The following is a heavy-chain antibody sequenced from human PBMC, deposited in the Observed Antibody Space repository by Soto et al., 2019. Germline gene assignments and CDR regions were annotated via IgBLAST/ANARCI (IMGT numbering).Heavy chain of an antibody. V-gene: IGHV1-2*02. J-gene: IGHJ6*02. CDR1: GYTFTGCY. D-gene: IGHD2-2*01. CDR3: ADEGYCSSTSCYRGNGMDV. CDR2: INPNSGGT. Sequence: ASVKVSCKASGYTFTGCYIHWVRQAPGQGLEWMGWINPNSGGTNYAQKFQGRVTMTRDTSISTAYMELSRLRSDDTAVYYCADEGYCSSTSCYRGNGMDVWGQGTTVTVSS.